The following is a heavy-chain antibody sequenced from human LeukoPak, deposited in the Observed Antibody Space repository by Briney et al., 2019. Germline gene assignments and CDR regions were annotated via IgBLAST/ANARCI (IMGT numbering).Heavy chain of an antibody. D-gene: IGHD3-3*01. V-gene: IGHV4-39*01. CDR2: IYYSGST. Sequence: NPSETLSLTCTVSGGSISSSSYYWGWIRQPPGKGLEWIESIYYSGSTYYNPSLKSRVTISVDTSKNQFSLKLSSVTAADTAVYYCARLEKVLRFLEWLPIDYWGQGTLVTVSS. CDR1: GGSISSSSYY. CDR3: ARLEKVLRFLEWLPIDY. J-gene: IGHJ4*02.